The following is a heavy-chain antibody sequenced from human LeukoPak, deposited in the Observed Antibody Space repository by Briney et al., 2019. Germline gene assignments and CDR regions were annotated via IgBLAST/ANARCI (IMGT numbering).Heavy chain of an antibody. CDR3: VRVGDDYVWGSYRYATQLFDY. CDR1: GYTFTSYD. Sequence: ASVKVSCKASGYTFTSYDINWVRQATGQGLEWMGWMNPNSGNTGYAQKFQGRVTMTRNTSISTAYMELSSLRSEDTAVYYCVRVGDDYVWGSYRYATQLFDYWGQGTLVTVSS. V-gene: IGHV1-8*01. J-gene: IGHJ4*02. CDR2: MNPNSGNT. D-gene: IGHD3-16*02.